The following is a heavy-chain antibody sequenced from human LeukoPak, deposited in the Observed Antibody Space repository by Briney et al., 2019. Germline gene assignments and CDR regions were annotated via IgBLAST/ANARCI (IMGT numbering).Heavy chain of an antibody. Sequence: SGGSLRLSCAASGFTFSSYGMHWVRQAPGKGLERVAVIWYDGSNKYYADSVKGRFTISRDNSKNTLYLQMNSLRAEDTAVYYCASDLDTAMRYWGQGTLVTVSS. CDR2: IWYDGSNK. V-gene: IGHV3-33*01. J-gene: IGHJ4*02. D-gene: IGHD5-18*01. CDR1: GFTFSSYG. CDR3: ASDLDTAMRY.